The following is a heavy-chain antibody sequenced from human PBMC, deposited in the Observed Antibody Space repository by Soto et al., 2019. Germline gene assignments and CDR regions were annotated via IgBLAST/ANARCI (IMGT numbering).Heavy chain of an antibody. V-gene: IGHV3-30*18. D-gene: IGHD5-18*01. J-gene: IGHJ4*01. CDR1: GFTFSTYG. CDR2: ISYAGSNK. CDR3: AKGFSYSLIDY. Sequence: QVQLVESGGGVVQPGRSLRLSCAASGFTFSTYGMHWVRQAPGKGLEWVAVISYAGSNKYYADSVKGRFTISRDNSKNTLYLQMSCLRAEDTAVYYCAKGFSYSLIDYWGHGTLVTVSS.